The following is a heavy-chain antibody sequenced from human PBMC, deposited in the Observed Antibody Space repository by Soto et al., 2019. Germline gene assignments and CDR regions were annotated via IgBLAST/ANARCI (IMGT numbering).Heavy chain of an antibody. V-gene: IGHV4-59*01. CDR2: IYYSGST. CDR3: ARVRSFYGSGYLFDY. J-gene: IGHJ4*02. D-gene: IGHD3-22*01. CDR1: CGSIISYY. Sequence: SETLSLTCTFSCGSIISYYWSWIRQPPGKGLEWIGYIYYSGSTNYNPSLKSRVTISVDTSKNQFSLKLSSVTAADTAVYYCARVRSFYGSGYLFDYWGQGTLVTVSS.